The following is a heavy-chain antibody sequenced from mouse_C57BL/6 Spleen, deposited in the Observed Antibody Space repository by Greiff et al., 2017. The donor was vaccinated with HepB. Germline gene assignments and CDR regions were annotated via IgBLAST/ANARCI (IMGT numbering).Heavy chain of an antibody. Sequence: VQLQQSGTVLARPGASVKMSCKTSGYTFTSYWMHWVKQRPGQGLEWIGAIYPGNSDTSYNQKFKGKAKLTAVTSASTAYMELSSLTNEDSAVYYCTRAYYSNLYYFDYWGQGTTLTVSS. CDR3: TRAYYSNLYYFDY. CDR1: GYTFTSYW. CDR2: IYPGNSDT. V-gene: IGHV1-5*01. J-gene: IGHJ2*01. D-gene: IGHD2-5*01.